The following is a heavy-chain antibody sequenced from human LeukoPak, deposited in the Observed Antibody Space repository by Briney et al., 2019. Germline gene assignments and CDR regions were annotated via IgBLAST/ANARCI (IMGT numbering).Heavy chain of an antibody. CDR1: GFSFSDSW. V-gene: IGHV3-7*03. CDR2: IEQYGSEK. CDR3: ARGHGWFDP. Sequence: SGGSLRLSCAASGFSFSDSWMTWVRQAPGXXLEWVANIEQYGSEKNYVDSVKGRFTISRDNAKNSLYLQMNILRAEDTVVYYCARGHGWFDPWGQGTLVTVSS. J-gene: IGHJ5*02.